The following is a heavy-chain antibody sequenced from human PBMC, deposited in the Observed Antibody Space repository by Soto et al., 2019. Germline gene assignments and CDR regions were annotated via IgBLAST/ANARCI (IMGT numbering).Heavy chain of an antibody. V-gene: IGHV3-30*18. CDR3: AKDKLAVAVAAPFDY. CDR1: GFTFSSYG. CDR2: ISYDGSNK. D-gene: IGHD6-19*01. Sequence: GGSLRLSCAASGFTFSSYGMHWLRQAPGKGLEWVAVISYDGSNKYYADSVKGRFTISRDNSKNTLCLQMNSLRAEDTAVYYCAKDKLAVAVAAPFDYWGQGTLVTVS. J-gene: IGHJ4*02.